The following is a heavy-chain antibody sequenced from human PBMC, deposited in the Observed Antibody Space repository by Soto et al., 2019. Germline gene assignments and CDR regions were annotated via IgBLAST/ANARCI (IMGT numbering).Heavy chain of an antibody. CDR1: GFTFSSYA. D-gene: IGHD2-8*01. CDR3: ADSDTPVYTGLDY. Sequence: QVQLVESGGGVVQPGRSLRLSCAASGFTFSSYAMHWVRPAPGHRLEWVAVISDDGSNKYYAASVKGRFTISRDNSMNTLYMRMNSLRDEDTAVYGCADSDTPVYTGLDYWGQGALGTVGS. CDR2: ISDDGSNK. J-gene: IGHJ4*02. V-gene: IGHV3-30-3*01.